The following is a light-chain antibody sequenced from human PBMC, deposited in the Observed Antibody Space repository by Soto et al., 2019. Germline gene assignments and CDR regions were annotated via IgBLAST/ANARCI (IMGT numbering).Light chain of an antibody. Sequence: QSVLTQPPSVSGAPGQRVTISCSGSSSDIGAGYVVHWYQQLPGTAPKLLIYNNNNRPSGVPDRFSGSKSGTSASLAITGLQAEDEADYYCQSLDTSPSASGLFGGGTKLTVL. CDR2: NNN. V-gene: IGLV1-40*01. J-gene: IGLJ2*01. CDR3: QSLDTSPSASGL. CDR1: SSDIGAGYV.